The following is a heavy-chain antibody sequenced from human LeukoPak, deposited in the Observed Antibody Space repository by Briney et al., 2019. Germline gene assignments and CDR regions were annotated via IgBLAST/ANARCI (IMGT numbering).Heavy chain of an antibody. CDR2: IIPILGIA. CDR3: AREVYFTMVWGPFDY. D-gene: IGHD3-10*01. V-gene: IGHV1-69*04. J-gene: IGHJ4*02. CDR1: GGTFSSYA. Sequence: SVKVSCKASGGTFSSYAISWVRQAPGQGLEWMGRIIPILGIANYAQKFQGRVTITADKSTSTAYMELSSLRSEDTAVYYCAREVYFTMVWGPFDYWGQGTLVTVSS.